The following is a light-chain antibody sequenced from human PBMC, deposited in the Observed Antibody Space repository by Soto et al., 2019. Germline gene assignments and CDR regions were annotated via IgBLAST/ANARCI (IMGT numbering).Light chain of an antibody. Sequence: EIVMTQSPASLSVSPGERATLFCRASQSISNSLAWYQQKPGQAPRLLIYGASTMATGSPGRLSDRGSGTEITLTISSRQAEDFRVYYYQQYSTWSARPCGGGTKVELK. V-gene: IGKV3-15*01. CDR1: QSISNS. CDR2: GAS. CDR3: QQYSTWSARP. J-gene: IGKJ4*01.